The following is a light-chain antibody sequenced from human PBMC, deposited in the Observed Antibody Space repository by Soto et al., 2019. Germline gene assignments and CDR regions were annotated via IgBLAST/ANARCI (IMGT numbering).Light chain of an antibody. CDR3: NQYYSTPTWT. CDR2: WAS. CDR1: RSVLNSSNNKNY. J-gene: IGKJ1*01. Sequence: DIVMTQSPDSLAVSLGERATINCKSSRSVLNSSNNKNYLAWYQQKPGQPPKLLIYWASTRESGVPARCSGSGSGTDFALPISSLHAEDVAFYSCNQYYSTPTWTFGQGTKVEIK. V-gene: IGKV4-1*01.